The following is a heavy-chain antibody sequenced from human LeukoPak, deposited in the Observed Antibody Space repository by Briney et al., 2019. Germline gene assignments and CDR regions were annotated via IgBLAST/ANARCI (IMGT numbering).Heavy chain of an antibody. Sequence: GGSLRLSCAASGFTFSSYSMNWVRQAPGKGLEWVSSISSSSSYIYYADSVKGRFTISRDNAKNSLYLQMNSLRAEDTAVYYCARETAGSYRPDVFDIWGQGKRSPSLQ. CDR3: ARETAGSYRPDVFDI. D-gene: IGHD1-26*01. V-gene: IGHV3-21*01. CDR2: ISSSSSYI. J-gene: IGHJ3*02. CDR1: GFTFSSYS.